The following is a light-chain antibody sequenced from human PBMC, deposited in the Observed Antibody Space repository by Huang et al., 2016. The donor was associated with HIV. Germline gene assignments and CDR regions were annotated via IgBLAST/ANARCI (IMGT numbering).Light chain of an antibody. Sequence: DIQMTQSPSSLSASVGDRVTITCRASHSINSYLNWYQQKPVKAPKLLIYAASGLQSGVPSRFIGSVSGTYFTLTISSLQPEDFATYYCQQSFNTPYTFGRGTKLEIK. V-gene: IGKV1-39*01. CDR1: HSINSY. CDR3: QQSFNTPYT. CDR2: AAS. J-gene: IGKJ2*01.